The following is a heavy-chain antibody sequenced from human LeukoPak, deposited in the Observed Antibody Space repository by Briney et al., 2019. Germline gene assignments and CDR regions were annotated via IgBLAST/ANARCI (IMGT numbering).Heavy chain of an antibody. CDR1: GFTFTNVW. CDR2: ISSSSSYI. V-gene: IGHV3-21*01. J-gene: IGHJ3*02. D-gene: IGHD6-13*01. CDR3: ARDPYSSSWYVLRAFDI. Sequence: PGGSLRLSCVASGFTFTNVWMSWFRQAPGKGLEWVSSISSSSSYIYYADSVKGRFTISRDNAKNSLYLQMNSLRAEDTAVYYCARDPYSSSWYVLRAFDIWGQGTMVTVSS.